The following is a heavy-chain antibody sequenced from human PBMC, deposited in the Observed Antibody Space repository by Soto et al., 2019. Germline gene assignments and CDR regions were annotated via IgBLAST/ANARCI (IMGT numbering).Heavy chain of an antibody. CDR3: AAGDSSDTGDH. V-gene: IGHV1-69*01. CDR1: GDTLSHYG. CDR2: TTAILGTR. J-gene: IGHJ5*02. D-gene: IGHD5-18*01. Sequence: QVQLVQSGAEVKKPGSSVKVSCKASGDTLSHYGVSWVRQVPGKGLEWMGGTTAILGTRDYTQKFQGRMTTTSAESPTTSYMALNSLTSEDTAVYYCAAGDSSDTGDHWGQGTLVTVSS.